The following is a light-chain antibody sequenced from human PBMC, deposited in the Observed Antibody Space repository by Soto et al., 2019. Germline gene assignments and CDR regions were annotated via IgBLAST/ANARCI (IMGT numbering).Light chain of an antibody. Sequence: EIVMTQSPATLSVSPGERATLSCRASQSVSNNLAWYQQKPGQAPRLLIYFASTRATGIPARFSGSGSGTEFTLTISSLQSEDFAVYYWQQYNNWPLTFGGGTKVEIK. CDR2: FAS. CDR1: QSVSNN. CDR3: QQYNNWPLT. V-gene: IGKV3-15*01. J-gene: IGKJ4*01.